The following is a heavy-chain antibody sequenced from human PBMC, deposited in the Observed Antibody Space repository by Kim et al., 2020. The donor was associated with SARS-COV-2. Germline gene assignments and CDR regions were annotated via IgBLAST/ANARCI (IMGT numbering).Heavy chain of an antibody. V-gene: IGHV4-39*01. CDR2: IYYSGTT. CDR3: ARFRRLAQTYYFDY. CDR1: GGSISTSNYF. J-gene: IGHJ4*02. Sequence: SETLSLTCTVSGGSISTSNYFWGWIRQSPGKGLEWIGSIYYSGTTYYNPSLKTRVTVSVDTSKNQFSLKVSSVTAADTALYYCARFRRLAQTYYFDYWGQGTLVTVSS.